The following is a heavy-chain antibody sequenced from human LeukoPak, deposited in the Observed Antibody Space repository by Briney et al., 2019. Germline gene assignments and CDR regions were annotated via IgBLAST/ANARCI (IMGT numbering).Heavy chain of an antibody. CDR3: ARTYDSPGYYSPDYYYMDV. Sequence: SETLSLTCTVSGGSISTYCWSWIRQPAGKGLEWIGHICTSGSTNYNPSLKSRVTMSVDASNNEFSLKLNSVTAADTAVYYCARTYDSPGYYSPDYYYMDVWGKGTTVTISS. CDR2: ICTSGST. J-gene: IGHJ6*03. V-gene: IGHV4-4*07. D-gene: IGHD3-22*01. CDR1: GGSISTYC.